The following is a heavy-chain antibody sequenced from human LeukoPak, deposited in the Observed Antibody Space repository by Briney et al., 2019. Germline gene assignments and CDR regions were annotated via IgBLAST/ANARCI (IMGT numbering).Heavy chain of an antibody. CDR2: IIPILDVV. CDR3: AKDGEVYSSSSPYPVY. Sequence: SVKVSCKASGGTFSSYSITWVRQAPGQGLEWMGRIIPILDVVNYAQNFQGRVTITADKTTSTAYMELRSVTSEDTAVYYCAKDGEVYSSSSPYPVYWGQGTLVTVSS. J-gene: IGHJ4*02. D-gene: IGHD6-6*01. V-gene: IGHV1-69*04. CDR1: GGTFSSYS.